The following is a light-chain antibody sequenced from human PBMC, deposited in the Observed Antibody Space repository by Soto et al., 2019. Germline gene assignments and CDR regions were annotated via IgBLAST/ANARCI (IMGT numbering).Light chain of an antibody. J-gene: IGKJ1*01. CDR3: MQATHWPRT. Sequence: DVVMTQSPLSLPVTLGQPASISCRSSQSLLYSDGNTYLNWFHQRPGQSPRRLIYKVSIRDAGVPDRFSGTGSGTDFTLSISSVEADDVVIYYCMQATHWPRTFGQGTMLDIK. CDR2: KVS. V-gene: IGKV2-30*01. CDR1: QSLLYSDGNTY.